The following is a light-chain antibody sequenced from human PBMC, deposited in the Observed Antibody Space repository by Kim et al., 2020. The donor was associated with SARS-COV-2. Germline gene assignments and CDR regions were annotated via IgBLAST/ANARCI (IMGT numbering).Light chain of an antibody. Sequence: EIVLTQSPGTLSLSPGERAILSCRASQSVSSSYLAWYRQKPGQAPRLLIYDASSRATGIPDRFTGSGSGTDFTLTISRLEPEDFAVYYCQQYGSSPKTFGQGTKVDIK. CDR1: QSVSSSY. CDR3: QQYGSSPKT. J-gene: IGKJ1*01. CDR2: DAS. V-gene: IGKV3-20*01.